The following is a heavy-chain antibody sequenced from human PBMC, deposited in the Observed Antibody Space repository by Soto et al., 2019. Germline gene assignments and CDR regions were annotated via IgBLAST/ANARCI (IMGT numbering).Heavy chain of an antibody. Sequence: QVQLQESGPGLVKPSQTLSLTCTVSGGSISSGDYYWSWIRQPPGKGLEWIGYIYYSGSTYYNPSLKSRVTISVDTSKNQFSLKLSSVTAADTAVYYCARAFSGDYVGYYYYYYGMDVWGQGTTVTVSS. CDR2: IYYSGST. CDR1: GGSISSGDYY. D-gene: IGHD4-17*01. V-gene: IGHV4-30-4*01. J-gene: IGHJ6*02. CDR3: ARAFSGDYVGYYYYYYGMDV.